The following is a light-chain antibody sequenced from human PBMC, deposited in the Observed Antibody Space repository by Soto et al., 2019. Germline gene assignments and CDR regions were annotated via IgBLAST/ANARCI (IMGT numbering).Light chain of an antibody. V-gene: IGKV1-33*01. CDR3: QQYDILPIT. CDR2: DAS. Sequence: DIQMTQSPSSLFASVGDRVTITCQATQDINIYLNWYQQKPGKAPNLLIYDASNLEIGVPSRFSGSGSGTHFTFTISSLQTEDIGTYYCQQYDILPITFGRGTRPEIK. J-gene: IGKJ5*01. CDR1: QDINIY.